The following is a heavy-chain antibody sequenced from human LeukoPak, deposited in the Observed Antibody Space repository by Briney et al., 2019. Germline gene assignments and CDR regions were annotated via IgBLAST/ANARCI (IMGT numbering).Heavy chain of an antibody. CDR3: ARDGKIQLWKGDAFDI. D-gene: IGHD5-18*01. Sequence: GGSLRLSCAASGFTFSSYAMSWVRQAPGKGLEWVSYISSSGSTIYYADSVKGRFTISRDNAKNSLYLQMNSLRAEDTAVYYCARDGKIQLWKGDAFDIWGQGTMVTVSS. V-gene: IGHV3-48*03. CDR1: GFTFSSYA. J-gene: IGHJ3*02. CDR2: ISSSGSTI.